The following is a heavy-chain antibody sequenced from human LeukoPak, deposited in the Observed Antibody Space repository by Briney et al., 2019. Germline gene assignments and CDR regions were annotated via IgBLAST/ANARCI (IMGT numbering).Heavy chain of an antibody. V-gene: IGHV1-2*02. CDR2: INPNSGGT. CDR3: ARQLIFAY. J-gene: IGHJ4*02. Sequence: ASVKVSCKASGYTFTGYYMHWVRQAPGQGLGWMGWINPNSGGTNYAQKFQGRVTMTSDTSISTAYMELSRLTSDDTAVYYCARQLIFAYWGQGTLVTVSS. D-gene: IGHD2-8*01. CDR1: GYTFTGYY.